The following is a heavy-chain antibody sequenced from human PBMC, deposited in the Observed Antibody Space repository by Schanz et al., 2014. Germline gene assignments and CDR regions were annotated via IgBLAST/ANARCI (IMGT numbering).Heavy chain of an antibody. V-gene: IGHV3-66*01. CDR1: GFTFSSYS. Sequence: EVQLVESGGGLIQPGGSLRLSCTASGFTFSSYSMNWVRQAPGKGLEWVSFIYIGGNTYYADSVKGRFTISRDNSKNTVYIQMNSLRAEDTGLYFCARGGSGSHYRLDYWGQGTLVTVSS. CDR2: IYIGGNT. CDR3: ARGGSGSHYRLDY. D-gene: IGHD1-26*01. J-gene: IGHJ4*02.